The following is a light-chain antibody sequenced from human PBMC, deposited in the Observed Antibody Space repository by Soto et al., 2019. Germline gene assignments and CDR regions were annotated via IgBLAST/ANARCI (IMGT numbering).Light chain of an antibody. J-gene: IGLJ2*01. CDR1: TGAVTSANS. CDR2: DAA. Sequence: QAVVTQEPSLTVSPGGTVTLTCASSTGAVTSANSPSWFRQSPGQGPTSLLFDAANRHTWTPARFSGSLIGDKAALTLSGAQPEDEADYYCLIKHGGALVFGGGTKLTVL. V-gene: IGLV7-43*01. CDR3: LIKHGGALV.